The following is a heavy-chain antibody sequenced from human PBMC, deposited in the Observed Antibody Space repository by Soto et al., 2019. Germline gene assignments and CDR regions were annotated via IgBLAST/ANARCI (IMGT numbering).Heavy chain of an antibody. CDR2: ISYDGSNK. CDR1: GFTFSSYG. V-gene: IGHV3-30*18. J-gene: IGHJ5*02. D-gene: IGHD2-2*01. CDR3: AKDLGYCSSTSCSGVIDP. Sequence: GGSLRLSCAASGFTFSSYGMHWVRQAPGKGLEWVAVISYDGSNKYYADSVKGRFTISRDNSKNTLYLQMNSLRAEDTAVYYCAKDLGYCSSTSCSGVIDPWGQGTLVTVSS.